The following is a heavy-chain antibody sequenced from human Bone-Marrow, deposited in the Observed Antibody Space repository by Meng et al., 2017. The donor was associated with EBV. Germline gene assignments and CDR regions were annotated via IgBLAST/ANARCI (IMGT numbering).Heavy chain of an antibody. Sequence: QLQLQGSGSGLVKPSQTLSLTCAASGGSISSGGYSWSWIRQPPGKGLEWIGYIYHSGSTYYNPSLKSRVTISVDRSKNQFSLKLSSVTAADTAVYYCARGGYGGNPLDYWGQGTLVTVSS. D-gene: IGHD4-23*01. J-gene: IGHJ4*02. CDR1: GGSISSGGYS. CDR3: ARGGYGGNPLDY. V-gene: IGHV4-30-2*01. CDR2: IYHSGST.